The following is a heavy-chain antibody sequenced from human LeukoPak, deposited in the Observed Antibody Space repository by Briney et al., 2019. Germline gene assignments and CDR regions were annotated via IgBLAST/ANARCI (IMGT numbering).Heavy chain of an antibody. Sequence: PGGSLRLSCAASGYTFSSHGMHWVRQAPAKRLEWVAFIRYDGSGESYVDSVKGRFTISRDNSKNTLYLQMSGLRAEDTAVYYCAKTPSGSGWFHYWGQGTLVTVSS. CDR2: IRYDGSGE. V-gene: IGHV3-30*02. CDR3: AKTPSGSGWFHY. J-gene: IGHJ4*02. CDR1: GYTFSSHG. D-gene: IGHD6-19*01.